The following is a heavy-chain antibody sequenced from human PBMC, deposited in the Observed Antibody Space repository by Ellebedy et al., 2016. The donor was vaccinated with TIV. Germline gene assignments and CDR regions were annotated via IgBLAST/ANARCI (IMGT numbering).Heavy chain of an antibody. CDR2: FYSSGST. CDR3: SGAYGRATPKY. CDR1: GVSVHSANYY. J-gene: IGHJ4*02. V-gene: IGHV4-61*01. Sequence: MPSETLSLTCPVSGVSVHSANYYWTWIRQPPGKGLEWIGYFYSSGSTDYKPSLKSRVAISVDTSKNQFSLKLSSVTASDTAVYFCSGAYGRATPKYWGQGTLVTVSS. D-gene: IGHD3-10*01.